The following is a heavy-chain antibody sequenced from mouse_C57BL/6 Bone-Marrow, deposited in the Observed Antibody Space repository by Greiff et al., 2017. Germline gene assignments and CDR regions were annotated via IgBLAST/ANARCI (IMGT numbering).Heavy chain of an antibody. J-gene: IGHJ1*03. Sequence: QVKLQQPGAELVRPGTSVKLSCKASGYTFTSYWMHWVKQRPGQGLEWIGVIDPSDSYTNYNQKFKGKATLTVDTSSSTAYMQLSSLTSEDSAVYYCAREGPRYGSRRYFDVWGTGTTVTVSS. CDR1: GYTFTSYW. V-gene: IGHV1-59*01. D-gene: IGHD1-1*01. CDR3: AREGPRYGSRRYFDV. CDR2: IDPSDSYT.